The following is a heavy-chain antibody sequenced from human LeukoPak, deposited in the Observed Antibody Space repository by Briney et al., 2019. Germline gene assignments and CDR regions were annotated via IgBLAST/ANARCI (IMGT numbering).Heavy chain of an antibody. CDR3: ARGQQLWSNFDY. D-gene: IGHD5-18*01. CDR1: GFTFSSYA. CDR2: ISYDGSNK. V-gene: IGHV3-30*04. J-gene: IGHJ4*02. Sequence: GGSLRLSCAASGFTFSSYAMHWVRQAPGKGLEWVAVISYDGSNKYYADSVKGRFTISRDNSKNTLYLQMNSLRAEDTAVYYCARGQQLWSNFDYWGQGTLVTVSS.